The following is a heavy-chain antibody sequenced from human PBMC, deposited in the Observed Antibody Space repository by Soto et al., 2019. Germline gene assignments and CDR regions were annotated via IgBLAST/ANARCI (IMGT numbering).Heavy chain of an antibody. V-gene: IGHV1-18*01. J-gene: IGHJ6*02. CDR3: ARDLPGHDFWSGYVRRRYYYGMDV. CDR1: GYTXSSYG. Sequence: SXKVSCKATGYTXSSYGSRWVRQAPGQGLEWIGWSSAYNCNTNYAQKLRGRVTMPTDTSTSTAYMELRSLRSDDTAVYYRARDLPGHDFWSGYVRRRYYYGMDVWGQGTTGPVSS. CDR2: SSAYNCNT. D-gene: IGHD3-3*01.